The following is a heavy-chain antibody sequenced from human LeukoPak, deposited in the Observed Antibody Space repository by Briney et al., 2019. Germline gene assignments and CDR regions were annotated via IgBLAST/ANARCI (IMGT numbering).Heavy chain of an antibody. Sequence: ASVKVSCKASGYTFTSYYMHWVRQAPGQGLEWMGIINPSGGSTSYAQKFQGRVTMTRDTSTSTVYMELSSLRSEDTAVYYCAKDLSREWELHDNGPKAYYYYMDVWGKGTTVTVSS. V-gene: IGHV1-46*01. D-gene: IGHD1-26*01. CDR2: INPSGGST. CDR3: AKDLSREWELHDNGPKAYYYYMDV. CDR1: GYTFTSYY. J-gene: IGHJ6*03.